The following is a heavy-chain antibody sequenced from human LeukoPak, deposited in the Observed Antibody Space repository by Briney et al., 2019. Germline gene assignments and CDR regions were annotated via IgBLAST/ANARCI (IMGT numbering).Heavy chain of an antibody. J-gene: IGHJ1*01. CDR2: ISSDGSKK. D-gene: IGHD3-3*01. CDR1: GFTFIGYA. CDR3: ARDTVDNRSAYYYQY. Sequence: PGGSLRLSCAASGFTFIGYAMHWVRQAPGKGLEWVAVISSDGSKKYYADSVKGRFTLSRDNSQKTLYLQMNSLRPEDTAVYYCARDTVDNRSAYYYQYWGQGTLVTVSS. V-gene: IGHV3-30*04.